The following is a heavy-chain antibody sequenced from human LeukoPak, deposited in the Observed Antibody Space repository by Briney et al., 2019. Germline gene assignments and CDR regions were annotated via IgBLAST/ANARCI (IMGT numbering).Heavy chain of an antibody. CDR3: AREAILSYMDV. Sequence: PGGSLRLSCAASGFTFSSYEMNWVRQAPGKGLGWVSSISSSISYVYYADSVKGRFTISRDKAKNSLYLQMNSLRAEETAVYYCAREAILSYMDVWGKGTTVTVSS. J-gene: IGHJ6*03. V-gene: IGHV3-21*01. CDR1: GFTFSSYE. CDR2: ISSSISYV. D-gene: IGHD3-3*01.